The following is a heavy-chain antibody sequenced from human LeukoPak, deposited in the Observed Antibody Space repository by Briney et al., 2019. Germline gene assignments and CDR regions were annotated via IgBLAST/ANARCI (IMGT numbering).Heavy chain of an antibody. J-gene: IGHJ6*02. Sequence: GGSLRLSCSASGFTFSSYAMHWVRQAPVKGLEYVSAISSNGGSTYYADSVKGRFTISRDNSKNTLYLQMSSLRAEDTAVYYCVKGEAIFGGHYYYGMDVWGQGTTVTVSS. V-gene: IGHV3-64D*06. CDR1: GFTFSSYA. CDR3: VKGEAIFGGHYYYGMDV. D-gene: IGHD3-3*01. CDR2: ISSNGGST.